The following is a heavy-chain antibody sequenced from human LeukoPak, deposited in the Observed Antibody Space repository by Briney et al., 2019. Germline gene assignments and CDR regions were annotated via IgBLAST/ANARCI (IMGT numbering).Heavy chain of an antibody. CDR1: GFTFNNYA. D-gene: IGHD2-21*02. Sequence: GGSLRLSCAASGFTFNNYAMCWVRQAPGKGLEWVSAVSGSVIGTYYADSVKGRFSISRDNSKKIVYLQMNSLRAEDTAVYYCAKDRMGGVTFFDYWGQGTLVTVSS. CDR2: VSGSVIGT. J-gene: IGHJ4*02. V-gene: IGHV3-23*01. CDR3: AKDRMGGVTFFDY.